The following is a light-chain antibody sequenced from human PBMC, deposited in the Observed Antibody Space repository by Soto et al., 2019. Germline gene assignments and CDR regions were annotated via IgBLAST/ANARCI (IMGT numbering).Light chain of an antibody. CDR1: QSLLHSNGYNY. Sequence: DIVMTQSPLSLPVTPGEPASISCRSSQSLLHSNGYNYLDWYLQKPGQSPQLLIYLGSNRASGVPDRFSGSGSGTDFTLKISRVEAEDVGVYYCLQRIESPTFGRVTRLEMK. CDR2: LGS. V-gene: IGKV2-28*01. CDR3: LQRIESPT. J-gene: IGKJ5*01.